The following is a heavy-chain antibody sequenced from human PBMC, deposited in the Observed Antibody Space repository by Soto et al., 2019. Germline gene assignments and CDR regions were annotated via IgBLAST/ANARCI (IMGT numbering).Heavy chain of an antibody. CDR3: AKDTTVKSLPYGMDV. D-gene: IGHD4-4*01. J-gene: IGHJ6*02. CDR1: GFTFISYG. Sequence: PGGSLRLSCAASGFTFISYGMHWXRQAPGKGLEWVAVISYDGSNKYYADSVKGRFTISRDNSKNTLYLQMNSLRAEDTAVYYCAKDTTVKSLPYGMDVWGQGTTVTVSS. CDR2: ISYDGSNK. V-gene: IGHV3-30*18.